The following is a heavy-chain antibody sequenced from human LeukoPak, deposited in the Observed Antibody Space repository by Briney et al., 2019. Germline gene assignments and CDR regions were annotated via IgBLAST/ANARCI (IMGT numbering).Heavy chain of an antibody. CDR2: IRYDGSNK. CDR1: GFTFSSYG. D-gene: IGHD6-19*01. J-gene: IGHJ4*02. Sequence: GGSLRLSCAASGFTFSSYGMHWVRQAPGKGLEWVAFIRYDGSNKYYADSVRGRFTISRDNSKNTLYLQMNSLRAEDTAVYYCAKDRGNSGWYHYWGQGTLVTVSS. CDR3: AKDRGNSGWYHY. V-gene: IGHV3-30*02.